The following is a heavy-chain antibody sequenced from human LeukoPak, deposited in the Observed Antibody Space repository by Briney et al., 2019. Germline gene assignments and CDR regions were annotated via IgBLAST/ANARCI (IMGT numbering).Heavy chain of an antibody. V-gene: IGHV1-69*05. CDR1: GGTFSSYA. J-gene: IGHJ5*02. CDR3: ARDLHCSGGSCYSRWFDP. Sequence: ASVKVSCKASGGTFSSYAISWVRQAPGQGLEWMGRIIPIFGTANYAQKFQGRVTITTDESTSTAYMELSSLRSEDTAVYYCARDLHCSGGSCYSRWFDPWGQGTLVTVSS. D-gene: IGHD2-15*01. CDR2: IIPIFGTA.